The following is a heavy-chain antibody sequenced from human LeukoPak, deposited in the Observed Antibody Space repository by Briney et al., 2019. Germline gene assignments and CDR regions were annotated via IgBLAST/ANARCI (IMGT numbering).Heavy chain of an antibody. J-gene: IGHJ6*03. CDR3: AGDLGSRIFSSKYYYYYYMDV. CDR1: GFTFISYS. CDR2: ISSSSSTI. D-gene: IGHD6-13*01. Sequence: TGGSLRLSCAASGFTFISYSMNWVRQAPGKGLEWVSYISSSSSTIYYADSVKGRFTISRDNAKNSLYLQMNSLRAEDTAVYYCAGDLGSRIFSSKYYYYYYMDVWGKGTTVTVSS. V-gene: IGHV3-48*01.